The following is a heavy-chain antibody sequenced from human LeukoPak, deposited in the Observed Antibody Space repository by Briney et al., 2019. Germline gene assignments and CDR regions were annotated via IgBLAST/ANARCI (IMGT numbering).Heavy chain of an antibody. J-gene: IGHJ3*02. CDR1: GFTFSSYG. CDR2: ISYDGSNK. CDR3: AKGLDSSEAFDI. D-gene: IGHD3-22*01. V-gene: IGHV3-30*18. Sequence: GGSLRLSCAASGFTFSSYGMHWVRQAPGKGLEWVAVISYDGSNKYYADSVKGRFTISRDNSKNTLYLQMNSLRAEDTAVYYCAKGLDSSEAFDIWGQGTMVTVSS.